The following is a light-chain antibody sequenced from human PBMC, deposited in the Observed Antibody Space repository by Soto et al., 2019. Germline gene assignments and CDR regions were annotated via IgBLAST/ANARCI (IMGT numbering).Light chain of an antibody. V-gene: IGLV2-14*01. J-gene: IGLJ2*01. CDR2: EVT. CDR1: SGDVGGYNY. CDR3: SSYTSTSVVI. Sequence: QSALTQPASVSGSPGQSITISCTGTSGDVGGYNYVSWYQQHPGKAPKLMIYEVTNRPSGVSNRFSGSKSGNTASLTISGVQAEDEADYYCSSYTSTSVVIFGGGTKLTVL.